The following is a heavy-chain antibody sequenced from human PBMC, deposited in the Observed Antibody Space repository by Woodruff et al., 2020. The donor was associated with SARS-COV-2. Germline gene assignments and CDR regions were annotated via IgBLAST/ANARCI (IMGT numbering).Heavy chain of an antibody. V-gene: IGHV3-23*01. Sequence: TYYADSVKGRFTISRDNSNNTLYLQMKSLRAEDTAVYYCFIFGTGYYGVDPWGQGTLVTVSS. CDR3: FIFGTGYYGVDP. CDR2: T. J-gene: IGHJ5*02. D-gene: IGHD3-9*01.